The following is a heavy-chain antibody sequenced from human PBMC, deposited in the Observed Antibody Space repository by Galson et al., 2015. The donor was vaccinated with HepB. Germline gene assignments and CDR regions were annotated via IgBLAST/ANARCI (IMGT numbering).Heavy chain of an antibody. Sequence: SLRLSCAASGLTFRRSGMHWVRQAPGKGLEWLAVIQHVGSPIRYADSVKGRFPVSRDNSKNTLYLEMNNLRAEDTAVYYCTRETSRSVVHAFDIWGQGTMVTVSS. CDR3: TRETSRSVVHAFDI. CDR2: IQHVGSPI. V-gene: IGHV3-33*01. J-gene: IGHJ3*02. D-gene: IGHD1-26*01. CDR1: GLTFRRSG.